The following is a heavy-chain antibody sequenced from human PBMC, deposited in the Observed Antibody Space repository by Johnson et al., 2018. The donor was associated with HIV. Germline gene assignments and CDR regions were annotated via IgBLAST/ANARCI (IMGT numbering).Heavy chain of an antibody. V-gene: IGHV3-30*04. D-gene: IGHD3/OR15-3a*01. J-gene: IGHJ3*02. Sequence: QVQLVESGGGVVQPGRSLRLPCAASGFTFGSYAMHWVRQAPGKGLEWVAFLSYDGSNKYYADSVKGRFTISRDNSKNTLYLQMNSLRPEDTAVYYCAREGWILDRTDAFDIWGQGTMVTVSS. CDR3: AREGWILDRTDAFDI. CDR2: LSYDGSNK. CDR1: GFTFGSYA.